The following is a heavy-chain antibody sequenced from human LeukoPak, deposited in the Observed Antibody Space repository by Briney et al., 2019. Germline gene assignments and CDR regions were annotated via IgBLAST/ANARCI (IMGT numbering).Heavy chain of an antibody. Sequence: SETLSLTCAVYGGSFSGYYWSWIRQPPGKGLEWIGEINHSGSTNYNPSLKSRVTISVDTSKNQFSLKLSSVTAAVTAVYYCAREGETHRPNMVRGVQNWFDPWGQGTLVTVSS. CDR2: INHSGST. D-gene: IGHD3-10*01. CDR1: GGSFSGYY. J-gene: IGHJ5*02. CDR3: AREGETHRPNMVRGVQNWFDP. V-gene: IGHV4-34*01.